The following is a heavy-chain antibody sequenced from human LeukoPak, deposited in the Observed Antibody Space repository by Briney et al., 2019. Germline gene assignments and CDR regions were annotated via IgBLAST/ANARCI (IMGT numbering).Heavy chain of an antibody. V-gene: IGHV3-33*01. CDR2: VRYDGSTK. Sequence: GGSLRLSCAASGFTFSSYGMYWVRQAPGKGLEWVAVVRYDGSTKYYAGSVKGRFTISRDSSKNTLYLEMNSLRAEDTAVYYCARDECSGGSYYASGFDAFDIWGQGTMVTVSS. CDR3: ARDECSGGSYYASGFDAFDI. J-gene: IGHJ3*02. D-gene: IGHD2-15*01. CDR1: GFTFSSYG.